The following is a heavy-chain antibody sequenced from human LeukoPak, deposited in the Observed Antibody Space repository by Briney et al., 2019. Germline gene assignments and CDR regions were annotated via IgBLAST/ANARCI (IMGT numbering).Heavy chain of an antibody. CDR3: ARLDCTGDGCYNH. Sequence: PSETLSLTCSVSGDSVTSYYWSWIRQPPGKGLEWIGYVSYDGTTNYTPSLRSRVIMAVDTAKNHISLRLTSLSAADTAVYYCARLDCTGDGCYNHWGQGILGTVSS. D-gene: IGHD2-8*02. CDR1: GDSVTSYY. V-gene: IGHV4-59*08. J-gene: IGHJ4*02. CDR2: VSYDGTT.